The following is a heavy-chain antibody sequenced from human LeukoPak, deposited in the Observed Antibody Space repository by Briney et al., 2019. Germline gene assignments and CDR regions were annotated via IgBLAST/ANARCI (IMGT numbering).Heavy chain of an antibody. CDR2: IWYDGSNK. V-gene: IGHV3-33*01. D-gene: IGHD1-14*01. J-gene: IGHJ4*01. Sequence: GRSLRLSCATSGFTFSSYGMHWVRQAPGKGLEWVAVIWYDGSNKYYADSVKGRFTISRDNSKNTLYLQMNSVRAEDTAVYYCAPLTSNHDYWGHGTLVSDPS. CDR3: APLTSNHDY. CDR1: GFTFSSYG.